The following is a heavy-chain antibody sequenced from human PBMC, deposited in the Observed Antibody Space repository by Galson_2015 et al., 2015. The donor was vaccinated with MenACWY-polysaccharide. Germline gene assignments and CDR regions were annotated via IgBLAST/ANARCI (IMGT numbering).Heavy chain of an antibody. CDR2: MWPDESDI. CDR3: ARGPSSGYYFLGFDV. CDR1: GSNFNTHW. Sequence: QSGAEVKKPGDSLQISCKGSGSNFNTHWIAWLRQMPGKGLEWMAIMWPDESDIRYRPSLQGQFTISADASVNTAYLQWISLSASDTAIYYCARGPSSGYYFLGFDVWGQGTRVIVSS. J-gene: IGHJ3*01. V-gene: IGHV5-51*01. D-gene: IGHD3-22*01.